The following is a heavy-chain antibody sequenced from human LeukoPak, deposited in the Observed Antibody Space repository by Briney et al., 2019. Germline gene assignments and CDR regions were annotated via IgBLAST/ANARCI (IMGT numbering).Heavy chain of an antibody. CDR3: ARDESRTSWTWR. CDR2: IYYTGTT. Sequence: SETLSLTCSVSGGSITDTNYYWAWIRQPPGKGLEWIANIYYTGTTYYNPSLKSRVTISVDTSNNQFSLKLSSVTAADTAVYYCARDESRTSWTWRWGQGTVVTVSS. CDR1: GGSITDTNYY. D-gene: IGHD2-2*01. J-gene: IGHJ3*01. V-gene: IGHV4-39*01.